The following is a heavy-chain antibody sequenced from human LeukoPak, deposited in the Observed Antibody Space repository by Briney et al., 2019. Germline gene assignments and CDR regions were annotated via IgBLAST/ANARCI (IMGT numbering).Heavy chain of an antibody. CDR1: GYTFTGYY. CDR3: ARGTKEMATIHGPDY. V-gene: IGHV1-2*02. J-gene: IGHJ4*02. CDR2: INPNSGGT. Sequence: GASVKVSCKASGYTFTGYYMHWVRQAPGQGLEWMGWINPNSGGTNYAQKFQGRVTMTRDTSISAAYMELSRLRSDDTAVYYCARGTKEMATIHGPDYWGQGTLVTVSS. D-gene: IGHD5-24*01.